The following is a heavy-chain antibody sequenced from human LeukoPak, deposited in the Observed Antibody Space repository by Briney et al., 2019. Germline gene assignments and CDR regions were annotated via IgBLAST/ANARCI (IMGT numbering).Heavy chain of an antibody. CDR3: ASHSKEYGSVYYYGMDV. J-gene: IGHJ6*02. V-gene: IGHV4-31*03. CDR2: IYYSGST. CDR1: GGSISSGGYY. D-gene: IGHD2-2*01. Sequence: SQTLSLTCTVSGGSISSGGYYWSWIRQHPGKGLEWIGYIYYSGSTYYSPSLKSRVTISVDTSKNQFSLKLSSVTAADTAVYYCASHSKEYGSVYYYGMDVWGQGTTVTVSS.